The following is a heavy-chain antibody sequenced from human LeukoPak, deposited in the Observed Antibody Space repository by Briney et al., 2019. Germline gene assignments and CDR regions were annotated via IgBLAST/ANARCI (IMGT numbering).Heavy chain of an antibody. CDR2: ISWNSGSI. D-gene: IGHD5-18*01. Sequence: GRSLRLSCAASGFTFDDYAMHWVRQAPGKGLEWVSGISWNSGSIGYADSVKGRFTISRDNAENSLYLQMNSLRAEDTALYYCAKDTAMAPGAFDIWGQGTMVTVSS. CDR1: GFTFDDYA. J-gene: IGHJ3*02. V-gene: IGHV3-9*01. CDR3: AKDTAMAPGAFDI.